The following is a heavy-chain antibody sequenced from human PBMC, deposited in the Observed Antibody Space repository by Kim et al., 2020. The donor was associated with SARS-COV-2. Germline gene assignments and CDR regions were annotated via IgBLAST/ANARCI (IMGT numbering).Heavy chain of an antibody. Sequence: SETLSLTCTVSGGSISSGGYYWSWIRQHPGKGLEWIGYIYYSGSTYYNPSLKSRVTISVDTSKNQFSLKLSSVTAADTAVYYCARDGGSGSSYNWFDPWGQGTLVTVSS. J-gene: IGHJ5*02. CDR3: ARDGGSGSSYNWFDP. CDR2: IYYSGST. D-gene: IGHD3-10*01. V-gene: IGHV4-31*03. CDR1: GGSISSGGYY.